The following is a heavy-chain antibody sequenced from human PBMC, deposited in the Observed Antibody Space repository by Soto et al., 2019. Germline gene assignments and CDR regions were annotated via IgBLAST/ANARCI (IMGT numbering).Heavy chain of an antibody. J-gene: IGHJ6*02. V-gene: IGHV3-48*02. Sequence: GGSLRLSCAASGFTFSSYSMNWIRQAPGKGLEWVSYISSSSSTIYYADSVKGRFTISRDNAKNSLYLQMNSLRDEDTAVYYCARERQKASYSSSWSNGYYYYGMDVWGQGTTVTVSS. CDR2: ISSSSSTI. D-gene: IGHD6-13*01. CDR1: GFTFSSYS. CDR3: ARERQKASYSSSWSNGYYYYGMDV.